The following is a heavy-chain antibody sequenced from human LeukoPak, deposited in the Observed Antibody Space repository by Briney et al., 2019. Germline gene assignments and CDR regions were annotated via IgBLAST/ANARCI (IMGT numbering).Heavy chain of an antibody. CDR1: GGSISSYY. CDR3: ARHRSPYIVVVVAATLPYIDY. V-gene: IGHV4-39*01. Sequence: PSETLSLTCTVSGGSISSYYWGWIRQPPGKGLEWIGSIYYSGSTYYNPSLKSRVTISVDTSKNQFSLKLSSVTAADTAVYYCARHRSPYIVVVVAATLPYIDYWGQGTLVTVSS. D-gene: IGHD2-15*01. J-gene: IGHJ4*02. CDR2: IYYSGST.